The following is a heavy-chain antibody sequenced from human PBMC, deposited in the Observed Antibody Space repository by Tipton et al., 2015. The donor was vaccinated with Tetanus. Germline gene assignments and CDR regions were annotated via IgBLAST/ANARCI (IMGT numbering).Heavy chain of an antibody. CDR1: GGSMSPHY. CDR3: TRAVVGTANFDS. CDR2: ISSSGNT. V-gene: IGHV4-4*07. J-gene: IGHJ4*02. D-gene: IGHD6-19*01. Sequence: TLSLTCTVSGGSMSPHYWNWLRQSAGKGPEWIGRISSSGNTYYNPSLESRVIMSVDTSKNQFSLTLTSVTAADTAVYYCTRAVVGTANFDSWGQGTLVTVSS.